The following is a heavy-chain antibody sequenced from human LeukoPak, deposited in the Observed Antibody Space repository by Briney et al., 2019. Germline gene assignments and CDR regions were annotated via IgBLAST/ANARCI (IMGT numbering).Heavy chain of an antibody. J-gene: IGHJ6*02. Sequence: SETLSLTCAVYGGPFSCYKWSLIRQPPGKGLEWIGEINHSGNTNYNPSLESRVTISVDTSKNQFSLILSSVTAADTAVYFCARADCSSSTCWYYYGLDVWGQGTTVTVSS. CDR2: INHSGNT. V-gene: IGHV4-34*01. CDR3: ARADCSSSTCWYYYGLDV. D-gene: IGHD2-2*01. CDR1: GGPFSCYK.